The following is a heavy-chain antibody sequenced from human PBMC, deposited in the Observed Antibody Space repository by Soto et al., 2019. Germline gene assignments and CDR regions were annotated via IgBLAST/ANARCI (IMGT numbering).Heavy chain of an antibody. J-gene: IGHJ4*02. D-gene: IGHD3-3*01. CDR3: ARLLHSGVWRGAKYYFDY. CDR2: IYSSGST. Sequence: TLSLTCTVSGGSISSGGYSWSWIRQHPGKGLEWIGYIYSSGSTYYNPSLKSRVTISVDTSKNQFSLKLSSVTAADTAVYYCARLLHSGVWRGAKYYFDYWGQGTVVTVSS. CDR1: GGSISSGGYS. V-gene: IGHV4-31*03.